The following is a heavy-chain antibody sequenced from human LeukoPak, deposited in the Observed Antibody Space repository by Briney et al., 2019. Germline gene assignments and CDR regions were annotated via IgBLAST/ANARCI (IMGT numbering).Heavy chain of an antibody. CDR2: ISTSGTTI. CDR1: GFTFSTYE. Sequence: PVGSLRLSCAASGFTFSTYEMNGVRQAPGKGLEWISYISTSGTTIYYAESVKGRFTISRGNAKNSLYLQMNSLRADDTAVYYCARDGSGGYRNRGVFDIWGQGTMVTVSS. V-gene: IGHV3-48*03. J-gene: IGHJ3*02. D-gene: IGHD5-18*01. CDR3: ARDGSGGYRNRGVFDI.